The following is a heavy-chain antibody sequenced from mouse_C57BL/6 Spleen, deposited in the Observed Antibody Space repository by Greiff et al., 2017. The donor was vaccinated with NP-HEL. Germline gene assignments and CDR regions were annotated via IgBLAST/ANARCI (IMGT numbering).Heavy chain of an antibody. CDR3: ASGGYYGNYEGFAY. CDR1: GYAFTNYL. J-gene: IGHJ3*01. D-gene: IGHD2-1*01. CDR2: INPGSGGT. V-gene: IGHV1-54*01. Sequence: VKLQESGAELVRPGTSVKVSCKASGYAFTNYLIEWVKQRPGQGLEWIGVINPGSGGTNYNEKFKGKATLTADKSSSTAYMQLSSLTSEDSAVYFCASGGYYGNYEGFAYWGQGTLVTVSA.